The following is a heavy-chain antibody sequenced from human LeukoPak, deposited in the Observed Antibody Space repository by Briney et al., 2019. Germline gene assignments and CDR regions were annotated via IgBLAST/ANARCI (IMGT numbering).Heavy chain of an antibody. Sequence: GGSLRLSCAASGFTFSSYWMHWVRQAPGKGLVWVSRINSDGSSTSYADSVKGRFTISRDNAKNTLYLQMNSLRAEDTAVYYCARDLGFPNDYGGNNWCDPWGQGTLVTVSS. CDR2: INSDGSST. CDR1: GFTFSSYW. J-gene: IGHJ5*02. V-gene: IGHV3-74*01. D-gene: IGHD4-23*01. CDR3: ARDLGFPNDYGGNNWCDP.